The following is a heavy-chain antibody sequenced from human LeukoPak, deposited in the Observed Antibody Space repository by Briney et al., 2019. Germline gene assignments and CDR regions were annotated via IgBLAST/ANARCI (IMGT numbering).Heavy chain of an antibody. J-gene: IGHJ6*03. Sequence: GGSLRLSCAASGFTFSSYAMSWVRQAPGKGLEWVSAISGSGGSTYYADSVKGRFTISRDNSKNTLYLQMNSLRAEDTAVYYCAKDLVVVVAGYYYMDVWGKGTTVTVSS. CDR2: ISGSGGST. CDR1: GFTFSSYA. V-gene: IGHV3-23*01. D-gene: IGHD2-15*01. CDR3: AKDLVVVVAGYYYMDV.